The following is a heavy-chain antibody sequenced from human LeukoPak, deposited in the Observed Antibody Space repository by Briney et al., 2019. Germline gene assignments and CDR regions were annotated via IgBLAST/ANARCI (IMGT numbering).Heavy chain of an antibody. D-gene: IGHD3-10*01. Sequence: GGSLRLSCAASGFTCSSYNMNWVRQAPGKGLEWVSSISSSSAYIYYAASMKGRFTISRDSAKNSLYLQMNSLRAEDTAVYYCARGYGSGSYIPGYWGQGTLVTVSS. CDR1: GFTCSSYN. J-gene: IGHJ4*02. CDR3: ARGYGSGSYIPGY. CDR2: ISSSSAYI. V-gene: IGHV3-21*01.